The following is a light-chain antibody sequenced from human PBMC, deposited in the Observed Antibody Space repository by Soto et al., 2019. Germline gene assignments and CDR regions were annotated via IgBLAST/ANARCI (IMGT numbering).Light chain of an antibody. V-gene: IGKV1-39*01. CDR2: AAS. CDR1: QSISSY. J-gene: IGKJ3*01. CDR3: QQSYSTLGIT. Sequence: DIPMTQSPSSLSASVGDRVTITCRASQSISSYLNWYQQKPGKAPKLLIYAASSLQSGVPSRFSGSGSGTDLTLTISSLQPEDCATYSCQQSYSTLGITFGPGTKVDI.